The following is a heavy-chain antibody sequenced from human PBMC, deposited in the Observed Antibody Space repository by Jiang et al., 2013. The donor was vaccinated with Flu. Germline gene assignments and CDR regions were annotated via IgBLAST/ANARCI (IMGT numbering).Heavy chain of an antibody. J-gene: IGHJ4*02. CDR1: GYTFTSYY. CDR2: INPSGGST. Sequence: CGAEVKKPGASVKVSCKASGYTFTSYYMHWVRQAPGQGLELMGIINPSGGSTSYAQKFQGRVTMTRDTSTSTVYMELSSLRSEDTAVYYCARDADYDFWSGYPGGYWGQGTLVTVSS. V-gene: IGHV1-46*01. D-gene: IGHD3-3*01. CDR3: ARDADYDFWSGYPGGY.